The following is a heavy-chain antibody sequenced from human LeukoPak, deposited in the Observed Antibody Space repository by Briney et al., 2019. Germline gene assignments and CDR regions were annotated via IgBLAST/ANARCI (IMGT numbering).Heavy chain of an antibody. J-gene: IGHJ3*02. CDR1: GGSFSGYY. D-gene: IGHD1-1*01. CDR3: ATRYNWNDGLAFDI. CDR2: INHSGST. Sequence: SETLSLTCAVYGGSFSGYYWSWIRQPPGKGLEWIGEINHSGSTNYNPSLKSRVTISVDTSKNQFSLKLSSVTAADTAVYYCATRYNWNDGLAFDIWGQGTMVTVSS. V-gene: IGHV4-34*01.